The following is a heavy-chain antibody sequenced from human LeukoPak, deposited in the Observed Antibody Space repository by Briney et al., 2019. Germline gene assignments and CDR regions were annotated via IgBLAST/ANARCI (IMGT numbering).Heavy chain of an antibody. CDR1: GFTFSSNG. V-gene: IGHV3-33*01. CDR2: IWYDGSNK. CDR3: ARGVGSIAVAGTIDY. Sequence: GGSLRFSCAAPGFTFSSNGMHWVRQAPGKGLEGVAVIWYDGSNKYYADSVKGRFTISRDNSKNPLYLQMNSLRAEDTAVYYCARGVGSIAVAGTIDYWGQGTLVTASS. J-gene: IGHJ4*02. D-gene: IGHD6-19*01.